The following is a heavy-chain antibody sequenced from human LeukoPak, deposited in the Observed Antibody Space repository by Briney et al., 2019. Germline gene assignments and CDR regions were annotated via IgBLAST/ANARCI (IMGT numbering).Heavy chain of an antibody. CDR2: IYYSGST. CDR3: ARAGSWAYWFFDL. J-gene: IGHJ2*01. V-gene: IGHV4-39*07. Sequence: SETLSLTCTVSGGSISSSSYYWGWIRRPPGKGLEWIGSIYYSGSTYYNPSLKSRVTISVDTSKNQFSLKLSSVTAADTAVYYCARAGSWAYWFFDLWGRGTLVTVSS. D-gene: IGHD1-26*01. CDR1: GGSISSSSYY.